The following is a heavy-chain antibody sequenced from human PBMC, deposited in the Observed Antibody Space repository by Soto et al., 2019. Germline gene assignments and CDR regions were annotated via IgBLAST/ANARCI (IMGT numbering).Heavy chain of an antibody. Sequence: QVQLQESGPGLVKPSQTLSLTCTVSGGSISSGGYYWSWIRQHPGKGLEWIGYIYYSGSTYSNPSLMSRVTISVDTSKNQFSLKLGSVTAADTAVYYCAGALSDGTVTTFDYWCQGTLVTVSS. CDR2: IYYSGST. D-gene: IGHD4-17*01. V-gene: IGHV4-31*03. J-gene: IGHJ4*02. CDR3: AGALSDGTVTTFDY. CDR1: GGSISSGGYY.